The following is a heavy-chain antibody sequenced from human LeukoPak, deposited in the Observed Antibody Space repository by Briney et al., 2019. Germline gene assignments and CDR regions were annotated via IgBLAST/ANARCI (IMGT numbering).Heavy chain of an antibody. CDR2: IKSKTDGGTT. V-gene: IGHV3-15*01. Sequence: GGSLRLSCAASGFTFSNAWMSWVRQAPGKGLEWVGRIKSKTDGGTTDYAAPVKGRFTISRDDSKNTLYLQMNSLQTEDTAVYYCTTSRDSYKYYYYYGMDVWGQGTTVTVSS. CDR1: GFTFSNAW. J-gene: IGHJ6*02. D-gene: IGHD5-24*01. CDR3: TTSRDSYKYYYYYGMDV.